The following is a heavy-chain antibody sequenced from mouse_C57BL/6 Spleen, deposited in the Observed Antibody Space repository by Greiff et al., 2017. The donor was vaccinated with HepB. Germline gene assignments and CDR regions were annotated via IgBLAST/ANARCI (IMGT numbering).Heavy chain of an antibody. CDR2: INPNNGGT. CDR1: GYTFTDYY. D-gene: IGHD1-1*01. V-gene: IGHV1-26*01. J-gene: IGHJ1*03. Sequence: EVQLQQSGPELVKPGASVKISCKASGYTFTDYYMNWVKQSHGKSLEWIGDINPNNGGTSYNQKFKGKATLTVDKSSSTAYMELRTLTSEDSAVYYCAREYYYGSSSYWYFDVWGTGTTVTVSS. CDR3: AREYYYGSSSYWYFDV.